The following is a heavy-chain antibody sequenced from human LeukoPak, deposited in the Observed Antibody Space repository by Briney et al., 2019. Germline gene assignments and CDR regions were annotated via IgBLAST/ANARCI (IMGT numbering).Heavy chain of an antibody. Sequence: SETLSLTCAVYGGSFSGYYWSWIRQPPGKGLEWIGEINHSGSTDYNPSLKSRATISVDTPKNQFSLKLSSVTAADTAVYYCAREQDYWGQGTLVTVSS. CDR1: GGSFSGYY. CDR2: INHSGST. J-gene: IGHJ4*02. CDR3: AREQDY. D-gene: IGHD1/OR15-1a*01. V-gene: IGHV4-34*01.